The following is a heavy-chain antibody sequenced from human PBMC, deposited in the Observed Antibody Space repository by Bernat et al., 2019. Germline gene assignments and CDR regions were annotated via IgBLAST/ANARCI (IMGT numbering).Heavy chain of an antibody. J-gene: IGHJ6*03. D-gene: IGHD3-3*01. CDR3: ARDRAGGRFLEWPTLYYMDV. CDR2: ISSSSSYI. CDR1: GFTFSSYS. Sequence: EVQLVESGGGLVKPGGSLRLSCAASGFTFSSYSMNWVRQAPGKGLEWVSSISSSSSYIYYADSVKGRFTISGDNAKNSLYLQMNSLRAEDTAVYYCARDRAGGRFLEWPTLYYMDVWGKGTTVTVSS. V-gene: IGHV3-21*01.